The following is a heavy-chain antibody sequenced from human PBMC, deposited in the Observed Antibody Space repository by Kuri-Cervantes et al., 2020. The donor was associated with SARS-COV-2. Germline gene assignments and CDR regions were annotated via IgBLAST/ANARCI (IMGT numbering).Heavy chain of an antibody. Sequence: ASVKVSCKASGYTFTSYGISWFRQAPGQGLEWMGWISTFNANTNYAQKFQGRVTMTTDTSTTTAYMELSSLRSEDTAVYYCARADPNYDLWSGYYVYWGQGTLVTVSS. J-gene: IGHJ4*02. CDR3: ARADPNYDLWSGYYVY. CDR2: ISTFNANT. D-gene: IGHD3-3*01. V-gene: IGHV1-18*01. CDR1: GYTFTSYG.